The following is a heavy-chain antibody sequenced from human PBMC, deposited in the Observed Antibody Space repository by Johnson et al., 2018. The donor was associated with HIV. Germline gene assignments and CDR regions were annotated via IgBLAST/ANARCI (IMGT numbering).Heavy chain of an antibody. Sequence: VQLVESGGGVVQPGGSLRLSCAASGFTFRNYAMHWVRQAPGKGLEWVSYISSSGSTIYYADSVKGRFTISRDNAKNSLYLQMNSLRAEDTAVYYCARVFTPFGVAVNPDAFDIWGQGTMVTVSS. V-gene: IGHV3-48*03. D-gene: IGHD3-3*01. CDR2: ISSSGSTI. CDR1: GFTFRNYA. J-gene: IGHJ3*02. CDR3: ARVFTPFGVAVNPDAFDI.